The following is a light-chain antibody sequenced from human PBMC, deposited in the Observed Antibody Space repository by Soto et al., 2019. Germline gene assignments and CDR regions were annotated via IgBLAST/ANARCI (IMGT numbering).Light chain of an antibody. CDR1: SSDVGGYNY. J-gene: IGLJ1*01. CDR2: EVT. CDR3: SSYTSSNTIGV. V-gene: IGLV2-14*01. Sequence: QAVRPHQASLSGSPGQSITISCTGTSSDVGGYNYVSWYQQHPGQAPKLMIYEVTNRPSGVSNRFSGSRSGNTASLTISGPQADDEADYSCSSYTSSNTIGVVGTVTKGT.